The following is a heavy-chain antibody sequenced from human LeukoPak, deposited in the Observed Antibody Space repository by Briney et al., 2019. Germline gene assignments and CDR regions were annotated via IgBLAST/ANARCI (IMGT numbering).Heavy chain of an antibody. CDR2: ISGSGGST. V-gene: IGHV3-23*01. CDR1: GFTFSSYA. D-gene: IGHD6-13*01. J-gene: IGHJ4*02. Sequence: GGSLRLSCAASGFTFSSYAMTWVRQAPGKGLEWVSVISGSGGSTYYADSVKGRFTISRDDSKNTLYLQMNSLRAEDTAVYYCAKLRSGGGAAGNYWGQGTLVTVFS. CDR3: AKLRSGGGAAGNY.